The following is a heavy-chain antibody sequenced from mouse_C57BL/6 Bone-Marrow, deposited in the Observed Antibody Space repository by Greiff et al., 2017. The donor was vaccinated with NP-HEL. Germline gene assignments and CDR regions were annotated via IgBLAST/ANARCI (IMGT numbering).Heavy chain of an antibody. Sequence: VQLQESGAELVRPGSSVKLSCKASGYTFTSYWMHWVKQRPIQGLEWIGNIDPSDSETHYNQKFKDKATLTVDKSSSTAYMQLSSLTSEDSAVYYCALGWFPAWFAYWGQGTLVTVSA. J-gene: IGHJ3*01. CDR2: IDPSDSET. CDR3: ALGWFPAWFAY. D-gene: IGHD2-3*01. CDR1: GYTFTSYW. V-gene: IGHV1-52*01.